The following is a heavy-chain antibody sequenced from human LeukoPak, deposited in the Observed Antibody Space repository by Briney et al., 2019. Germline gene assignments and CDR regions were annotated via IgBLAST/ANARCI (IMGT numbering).Heavy chain of an antibody. D-gene: IGHD4-17*01. CDR1: GFTFSSYA. V-gene: IGHV3-30*04. Sequence: GGSPRLSCAASGFTFSSYAMHWVRQAPGKGLEWVAVISYDGSNKYYADSVKGRFTISRDNSKNTLYLQMNSLRAEDTAVYYCARDYSYDYGDYGAFDIWGQGTMVTVSS. J-gene: IGHJ3*02. CDR3: ARDYSYDYGDYGAFDI. CDR2: ISYDGSNK.